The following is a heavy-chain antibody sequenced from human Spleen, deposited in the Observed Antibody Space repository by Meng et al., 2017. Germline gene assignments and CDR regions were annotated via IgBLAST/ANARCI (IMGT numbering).Heavy chain of an antibody. CDR2: IYHSGST. V-gene: IGHV4-4*02. J-gene: IGHJ2*01. CDR3: ASTIDYGDYVAYLGPYFDL. D-gene: IGHD4-17*01. Sequence: LWGVGPRQGDPSGPLPPPRPFLGGSIRSSNWWSWVRQPPGKGLEWIGEIYHSGSTNYNPSLKSRVTISVDKSKIQFSLKLSSVTAADTAVYYCASTIDYGDYVAYLGPYFDLWGRGTLVTVSS. CDR1: GGSIRSSNW.